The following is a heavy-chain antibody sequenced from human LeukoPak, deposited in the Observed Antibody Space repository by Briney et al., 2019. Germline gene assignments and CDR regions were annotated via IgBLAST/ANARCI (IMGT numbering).Heavy chain of an antibody. CDR2: IYNGVNT. V-gene: IGHV4-61*01. D-gene: IGHD1-26*01. J-gene: IGHJ5*02. CDR3: ARNRAFNSGAFDP. Sequence: SETLSLTCTVSGASVSSASYWTWIRQPPGKGVEWIAHIYNGVNTNYNPSLKSRVTISVDTSKNQFSLRLNSVTAADTAVYYCARNRAFNSGAFDPWGQGSLVTVSS. CDR1: GASVSSASY.